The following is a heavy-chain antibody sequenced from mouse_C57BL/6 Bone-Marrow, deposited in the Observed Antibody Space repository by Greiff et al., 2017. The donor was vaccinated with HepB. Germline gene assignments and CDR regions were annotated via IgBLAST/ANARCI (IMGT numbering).Heavy chain of an antibody. V-gene: IGHV2-2*01. CDR1: GFSLTSYG. CDR3: AGEGVATGYWYCDV. CDR2: IWSGGST. D-gene: IGHD1-1*01. Sequence: VQLQQSGPGLVQPSQSLSITCTVSGFSLTSYGVHWVRQSPGKGLEWLGVIWSGGSTDYNAAFISRLSISTDNSKSQVFFKMNSLHADDTAIYYCAGEGVATGYWYCDVWGTGTTVTVSA. J-gene: IGHJ1*03.